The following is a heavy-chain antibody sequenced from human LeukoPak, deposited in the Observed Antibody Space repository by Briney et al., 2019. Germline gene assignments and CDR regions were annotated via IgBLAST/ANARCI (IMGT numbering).Heavy chain of an antibody. J-gene: IGHJ4*02. CDR3: AKDLGYYDFWSGYYQFDY. CDR1: GFTFSSYA. D-gene: IGHD3-3*01. V-gene: IGHV3-23*01. CDR2: ISGSGGST. Sequence: GGSLRLSCAASGFTFSSYAMSWVRKAPGKGLEWVSAISGSGGSTYYADSVKGRFTISRDNSKNTLYLQMNSLRAEDTAVYYCAKDLGYYDFWSGYYQFDYWGQGTLVTVSS.